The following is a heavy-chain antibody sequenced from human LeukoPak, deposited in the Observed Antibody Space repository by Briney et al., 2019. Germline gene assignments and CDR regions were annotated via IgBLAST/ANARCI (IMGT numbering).Heavy chain of an antibody. V-gene: IGHV3-21*01. CDR3: ARIGSSWYLDY. Sequence: TGGSLRLSCAASGFTFSSYNMNWVRQAPGKGLEWVSSISSSSYIYYADSVKGRFTIPRDNAKNSLYLQMNSLRAEDTAVYYCARIGSSWYLDYWGQGTLVTVSS. CDR1: GFTFSSYN. CDR2: ISSSSYI. J-gene: IGHJ4*02. D-gene: IGHD6-13*01.